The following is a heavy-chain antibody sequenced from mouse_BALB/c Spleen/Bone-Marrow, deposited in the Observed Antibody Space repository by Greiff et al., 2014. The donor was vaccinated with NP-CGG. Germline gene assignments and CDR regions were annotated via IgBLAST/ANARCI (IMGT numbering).Heavy chain of an antibody. J-gene: IGHJ2*01. CDR3: AGQTYYDYDGCFDY. Sequence: VQLKESGGDLVKPGGSLKLSCAASGFTFSSYGMSWVRQTPDKRLEWVATISSGGSYTYYPDSVKGRFTISRDNAKNTLYLQMSSLKSEDTAMYYCAGQTYYDYDGCFDYWGQGTTLTVSS. D-gene: IGHD2-4*01. V-gene: IGHV5-6*01. CDR1: GFTFSSYG. CDR2: ISSGGSYT.